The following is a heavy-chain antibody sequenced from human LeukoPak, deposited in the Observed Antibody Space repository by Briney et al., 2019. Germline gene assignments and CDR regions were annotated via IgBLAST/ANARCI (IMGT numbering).Heavy chain of an antibody. CDR1: GFTLDDYS. Sequence: GGSLRLSCAASGFTLDDYSMHWVRQAPGKGLEWVSLISSDGGSTYYADSVKGRFTISRDNSRNSLYVQLNNLRTEDTALYYCAKGRYGSGSFSTPFEYWGQGTLVTVSS. J-gene: IGHJ4*02. CDR2: ISSDGGST. D-gene: IGHD3-10*01. V-gene: IGHV3-43*01. CDR3: AKGRYGSGSFSTPFEY.